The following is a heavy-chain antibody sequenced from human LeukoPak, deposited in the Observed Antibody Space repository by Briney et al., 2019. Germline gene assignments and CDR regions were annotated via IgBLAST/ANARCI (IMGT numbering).Heavy chain of an antibody. CDR2: ITWNSADI. D-gene: IGHD5-18*01. CDR1: YA. V-gene: IGHV3-9*01. J-gene: IGHJ3*01. Sequence: YAMHWVRQPSGRGLEWVSSITWNSADIGFADSVKGRFTISRDNAQNSLFLQMDSLRTEDTALYYCTRRGYNRGFDDAFDVWGQGTMVTVSS. CDR3: TRRGYNRGFDDAFDV.